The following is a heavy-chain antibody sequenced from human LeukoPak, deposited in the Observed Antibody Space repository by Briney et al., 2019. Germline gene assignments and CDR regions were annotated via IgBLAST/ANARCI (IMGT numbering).Heavy chain of an antibody. D-gene: IGHD4-11*01. CDR3: TTDYSNYLNWFDP. CDR2: IKTKTDGGTT. V-gene: IGHV3-15*01. J-gene: IGHJ5*02. Sequence: KSGGSLRLSCAASGFTFSGSAMHWVRQAPGKGLEWVGRIKTKTDGGTTDYAAPVKGRFTISRDDSKNTLYLQMNSLKTEDTAVYYCTTDYSNYLNWFDPWGQGTLVTVSS. CDR1: GFTFSGSA.